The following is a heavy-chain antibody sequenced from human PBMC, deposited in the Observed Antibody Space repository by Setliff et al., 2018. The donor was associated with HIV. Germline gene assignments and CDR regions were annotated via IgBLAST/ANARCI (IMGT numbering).Heavy chain of an antibody. J-gene: IGHJ4*02. D-gene: IGHD3-10*01. CDR1: GGSIISSSYY. CDR2: MYCRGTT. Sequence: SETLSLTCTVSGGSIISSSYYWGWIRQPPGKGLEWIGTMYCRGTTYNNPSLKSRVTFSADTSKSQFSLNLNSVTATDTAVYYCVRQGLTMNRGVPAPILYYFDYWGQGILVTVSS. V-gene: IGHV4-39*01. CDR3: VRQGLTMNRGVPAPILYYFDY.